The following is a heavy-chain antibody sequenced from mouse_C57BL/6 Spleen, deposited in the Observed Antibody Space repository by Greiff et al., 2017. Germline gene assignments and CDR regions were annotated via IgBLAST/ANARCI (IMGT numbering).Heavy chain of an antibody. CDR2: IYPGSGNT. CDR1: GYTFTDYY. D-gene: IGHD2-4*01. V-gene: IGHV1-76*01. CDR3: ARCGLYYYDDY. Sequence: QVQLQQSGAELVRPGASVKLSCKASGYTFTDYYINWVKQRPGQGLEWIARIYPGSGNTYYNEKFKGKATLTAEKSSSTAYMQLSSLTSEDSAVYFCARCGLYYYDDYWGQGTTLTVSS. J-gene: IGHJ2*01.